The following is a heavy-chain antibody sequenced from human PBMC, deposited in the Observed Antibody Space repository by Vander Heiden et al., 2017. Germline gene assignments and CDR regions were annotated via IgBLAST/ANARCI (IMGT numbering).Heavy chain of an antibody. CDR2: ISWNGGSI. D-gene: IGHD6-13*01. CDR3: AKDAGAAAGGGDYYYGMDV. CDR1: GFTFDAYA. V-gene: IGHV3-9*01. J-gene: IGHJ6*02. Sequence: EVQLVESGGGLVQPGRSLRLSCAASGFTFDAYAMPGVRQAPGKGLVWVSGISWNGGSIGYADSVKGRFTISRDNAKNSLYLQMNSLRAEDTALYYCAKDAGAAAGGGDYYYGMDVWGQGTTVTVSS.